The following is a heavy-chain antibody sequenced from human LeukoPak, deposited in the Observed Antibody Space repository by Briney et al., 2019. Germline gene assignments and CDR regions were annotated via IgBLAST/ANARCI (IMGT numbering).Heavy chain of an antibody. V-gene: IGHV1-18*01. CDR3: ARAAAGRPDYFDY. CDR2: ISAYNGNT. CDR1: GYTFTSYG. Sequence: HRASVKVSCKASGYTFTSYGISWVRQAPGQGFEWMGWISAYNGNTNYAQKLQGRVTMTTDTSTSTAYMELSSLRSDDTAVYYCARAAAGRPDYFDYWGQGTLVTVSS. J-gene: IGHJ4*02. D-gene: IGHD6-13*01.